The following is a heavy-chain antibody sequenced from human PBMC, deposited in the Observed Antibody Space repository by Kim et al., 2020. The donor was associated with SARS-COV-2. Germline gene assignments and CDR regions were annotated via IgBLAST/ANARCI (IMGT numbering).Heavy chain of an antibody. CDR1: GYTLTELS. Sequence: ASVKVSCKVSGYTLTELSMHWVRQAPGKGLEWMGGFDPEDGETIYAQKFQGRVTMTEDTSTDTAYMELSSLRSEDTAVYYCATLGWFGELPPTLGYNWFDPWGQGTLVTVSS. J-gene: IGHJ5*02. D-gene: IGHD3-10*01. CDR3: ATLGWFGELPPTLGYNWFDP. CDR2: FDPEDGET. V-gene: IGHV1-24*01.